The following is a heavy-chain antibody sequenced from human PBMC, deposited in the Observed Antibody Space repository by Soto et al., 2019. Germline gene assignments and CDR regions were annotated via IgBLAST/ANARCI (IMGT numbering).Heavy chain of an antibody. V-gene: IGHV1-18*04. J-gene: IGHJ4*02. D-gene: IGHD3-9*01. CDR2: ISAYNGNT. Sequence: ASVKVSCKASGYTFTNYDINWVRQAPGQGLEWMGWISAYNGNTNYAQRLQGRVTMTTDTSTSTAYMELRSLRSDDTAVYYCARDRSFDSHPLDYWGQGTLVTVSS. CDR1: GYTFTNYD. CDR3: ARDRSFDSHPLDY.